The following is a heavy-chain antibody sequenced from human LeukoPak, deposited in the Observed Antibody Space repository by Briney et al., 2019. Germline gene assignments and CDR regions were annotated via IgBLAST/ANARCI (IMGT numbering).Heavy chain of an antibody. D-gene: IGHD5-18*01. Sequence: GESLMISCKASGYGFPSYWIGWVRQMPGKGLEWMGMIYPGDSDTRYSPSFQGQVTISADKSTSTAYLQWSSLKASDTAMYYCARLRQLWTLDYWGQGTLVTVSS. V-gene: IGHV5-51*01. CDR1: GYGFPSYW. CDR3: ARLRQLWTLDY. J-gene: IGHJ4*02. CDR2: IYPGDSDT.